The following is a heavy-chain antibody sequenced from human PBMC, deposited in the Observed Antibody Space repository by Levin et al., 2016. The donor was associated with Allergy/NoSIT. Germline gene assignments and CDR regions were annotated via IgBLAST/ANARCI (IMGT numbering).Heavy chain of an antibody. V-gene: IGHV1-69*01. Sequence: WVRQAPGQGLEWMGGIIPIFGTANYAQKFQGRVTITADESTSTAYMELSSLRSEDTAVYYCARGGDYCSSTSCYLGAYYYGMDVWGQGTTVTVSS. J-gene: IGHJ6*02. CDR2: IIPIFGTA. CDR3: ARGGDYCSSTSCYLGAYYYGMDV. D-gene: IGHD2-2*01.